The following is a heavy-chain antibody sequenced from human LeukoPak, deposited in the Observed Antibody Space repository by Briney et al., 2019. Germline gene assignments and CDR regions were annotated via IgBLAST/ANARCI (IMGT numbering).Heavy chain of an antibody. D-gene: IGHD2-15*01. CDR1: GFTFSSYA. CDR2: ISYDGSNK. Sequence: GGSLRLSCAASGFTFSSYAMHWVRQAPGKGLEWVAVISYDGSNKDYADSVKGRFTISRDNSKNTLYLQMNSLRAEDTAVYYCARWKIVVVVAATYNWFDPWGQGTLVTVSS. J-gene: IGHJ5*02. V-gene: IGHV3-30*04. CDR3: ARWKIVVVVAATYNWFDP.